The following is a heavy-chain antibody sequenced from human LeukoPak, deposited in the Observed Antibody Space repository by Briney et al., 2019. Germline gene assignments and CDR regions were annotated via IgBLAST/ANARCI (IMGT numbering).Heavy chain of an antibody. CDR1: SGSISSASYY. V-gene: IGHV4-61*02. Sequence: PSQTLSLTCTVSSGSISSASYYWSWIRQPAGKGLEWIGRVYTSGITNYNPSLESRVTMSVDTSRNQLSLDLNSVTAADTAVYYCARGNSSSWPLDYWGQGTLVTVSS. CDR3: ARGNSSSWPLDY. J-gene: IGHJ4*02. CDR2: VYTSGIT. D-gene: IGHD6-13*01.